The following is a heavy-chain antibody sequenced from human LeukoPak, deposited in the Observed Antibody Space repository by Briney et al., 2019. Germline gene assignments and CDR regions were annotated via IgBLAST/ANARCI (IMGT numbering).Heavy chain of an antibody. Sequence: GGSLRLSCAASGFTFSSYAMSWVRQAPGKGLEWVSAISGSGGSTYYADSVKGRFTISRDNAKNTLYLQMNSLRAEDTAVYYCAKDAYYYDSSGSTYWGQGTLVTVSS. CDR3: AKDAYYYDSSGSTY. CDR2: ISGSGGST. D-gene: IGHD3-22*01. V-gene: IGHV3-23*01. CDR1: GFTFSSYA. J-gene: IGHJ4*02.